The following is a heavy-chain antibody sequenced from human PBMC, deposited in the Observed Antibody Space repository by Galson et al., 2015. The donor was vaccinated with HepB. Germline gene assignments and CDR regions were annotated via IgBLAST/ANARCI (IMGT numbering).Heavy chain of an antibody. CDR1: GYTFTAYY. J-gene: IGHJ2*01. CDR2: INPNSGGT. Sequence: SVKVSCKASGYTFTAYYIHWVRQAPGQGLEWMGWINPNSGGTNYAQKFQGRVTMTRDTSISTAYMELSRLTSDDTAVYFCARSGIGDRGWYFDLWGRGTLVTVSS. V-gene: IGHV1-2*02. D-gene: IGHD6-6*01. CDR3: ARSGIGDRGWYFDL.